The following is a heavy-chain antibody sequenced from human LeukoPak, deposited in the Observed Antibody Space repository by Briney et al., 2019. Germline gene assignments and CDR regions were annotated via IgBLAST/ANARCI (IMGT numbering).Heavy chain of an antibody. CDR3: AKPRILYYCSSTSCHEGGFDC. V-gene: IGHV3-23*01. CDR2: IGGSGDTT. CDR1: GLIFSNYV. Sequence: PGGSLRLSCVASGLIFSNYVMSWVRQAPGKGLEWVSSIGGSGDTTYYADSVKGRFTISRDNSKNTLYLQMNSLRAEDTAVYYCAKPRILYYCSSTSCHEGGFDCWGQGTLVTVSS. D-gene: IGHD2-2*01. J-gene: IGHJ4*02.